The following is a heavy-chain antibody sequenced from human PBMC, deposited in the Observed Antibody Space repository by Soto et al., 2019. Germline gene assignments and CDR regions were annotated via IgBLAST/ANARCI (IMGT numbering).Heavy chain of an antibody. CDR3: ARIHYDSSGSLFDY. J-gene: IGHJ4*02. D-gene: IGHD3-22*01. V-gene: IGHV2-70*11. CDR2: IDWDDDK. Sequence: PPGKVLEWLARIDWDDDKYYSTSLKTRLTISKDTSKNQVVLTMTNMDPVDTATYYCARIHYDSSGSLFDYWGQGTLVTVSS.